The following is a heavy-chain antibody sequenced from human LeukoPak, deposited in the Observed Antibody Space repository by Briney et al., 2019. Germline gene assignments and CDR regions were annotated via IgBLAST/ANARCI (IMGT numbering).Heavy chain of an antibody. D-gene: IGHD1-26*01. CDR2: IYYSGST. V-gene: IGHV4-59*01. Sequence: SETLSLTCTVSGDSISSYYWNWIRQPPGKGLEWIGYIYYSGSTNYNPSLKSRVTISVDTSKNQFSLKLSSVTAADTAAYYCARASGVVGATGFDYWGQGTLVTVSS. J-gene: IGHJ4*02. CDR3: ARASGVVGATGFDY. CDR1: GDSISSYY.